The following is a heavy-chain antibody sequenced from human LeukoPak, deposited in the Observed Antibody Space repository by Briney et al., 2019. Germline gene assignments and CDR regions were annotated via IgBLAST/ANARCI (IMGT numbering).Heavy chain of an antibody. V-gene: IGHV3-20*04. D-gene: IGHD2-8*01. CDR3: ARNMLGYNYHYMDV. J-gene: IGHJ6*03. Sequence: PGGSLRLSCAASGFTFDDYGMSWVRQAPGKGLEWVSGINWNGGSTGYADSVKGRFTISRHNAKNSLYLQMNSLSAEDTALYYCARNMLGYNYHYMDVWGKGTTVTVSS. CDR2: INWNGGST. CDR1: GFTFDDYG.